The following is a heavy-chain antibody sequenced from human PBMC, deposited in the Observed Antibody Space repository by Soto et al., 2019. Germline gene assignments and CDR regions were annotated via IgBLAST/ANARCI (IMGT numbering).Heavy chain of an antibody. Sequence: GGSLRLSCAASGFTFSSYWMHWVRQAPGKGLVWVSRINSDGSSTSYADSVKGRFTISRDNAKNTLYLQMNSLRAEDTAVYYCARHPERIAQIGWFDPWGQGTLVTVSS. J-gene: IGHJ5*02. D-gene: IGHD6-13*01. V-gene: IGHV3-74*01. CDR2: INSDGSST. CDR3: ARHPERIAQIGWFDP. CDR1: GFTFSSYW.